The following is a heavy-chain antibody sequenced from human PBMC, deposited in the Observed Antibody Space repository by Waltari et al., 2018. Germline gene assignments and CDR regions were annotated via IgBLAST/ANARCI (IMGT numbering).Heavy chain of an antibody. CDR3: ARSPGSRHYFDY. J-gene: IGHJ4*02. CDR1: GGSISNYY. D-gene: IGHD3-10*01. V-gene: IGHV4-59*01. Sequence: QVQLPESGPGLVKPSETLSLTCTVSGGSISNYYWIWIRQPPGKGLEWIGYIYYSGSTNYNPSLKSRVTISVDTSKIQFSLNLSSVTAADTAVYYCARSPGSRHYFDYWGQGTLVTVSS. CDR2: IYYSGST.